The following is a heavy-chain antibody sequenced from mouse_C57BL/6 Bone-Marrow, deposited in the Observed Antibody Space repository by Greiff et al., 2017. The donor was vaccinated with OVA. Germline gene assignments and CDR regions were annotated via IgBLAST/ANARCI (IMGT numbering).Heavy chain of an antibody. V-gene: IGHV1-42*01. CDR2: INPSTGGT. CDR1: GYSFTGYY. CDR3: ARKYFFYAMDY. Sequence: VQLQQSGPELVKPGASVKIYCKASGYSFTGYYMNWVKQSPEKSLEWIGEINPSTGGTTYNQKFKAKATLTVDKSSSTAYMQLKSLTSEDSAVYYCARKYFFYAMDYWGQGTSVTVSS. J-gene: IGHJ4*01. D-gene: IGHD5-1*01.